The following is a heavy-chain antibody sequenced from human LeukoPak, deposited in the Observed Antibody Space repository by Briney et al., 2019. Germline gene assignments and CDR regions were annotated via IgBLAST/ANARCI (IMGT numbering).Heavy chain of an antibody. Sequence: ASVKVSCKASGYTFTGYYMHWVRQAPGQGLEWMGWINPNSGGTNYAQKFQGRVTMTRDTSISTAYMELSRLRSDDTAVYYCARWVAAAGNNWFDPWGQGTLVTVSS. CDR1: GYTFTGYY. V-gene: IGHV1-2*02. CDR2: INPNSGGT. D-gene: IGHD6-13*01. CDR3: ARWVAAAGNNWFDP. J-gene: IGHJ5*02.